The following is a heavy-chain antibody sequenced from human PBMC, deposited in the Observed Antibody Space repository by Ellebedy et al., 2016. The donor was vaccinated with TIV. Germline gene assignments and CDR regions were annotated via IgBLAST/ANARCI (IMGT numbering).Heavy chain of an antibody. V-gene: IGHV3-53*01. D-gene: IGHD6-19*01. CDR1: GFTVSSNY. J-gene: IGHJ4*02. Sequence: GESLKISCAASGFTVSSNYMSWVRQAPGKGLEWVSVIYSGGSTYYADSVKGRFTISRDNSKNTLYLQMNSLRAEDTAVYYCARADSGWGAGFDYWGQGTLVTVSS. CDR2: IYSGGST. CDR3: ARADSGWGAGFDY.